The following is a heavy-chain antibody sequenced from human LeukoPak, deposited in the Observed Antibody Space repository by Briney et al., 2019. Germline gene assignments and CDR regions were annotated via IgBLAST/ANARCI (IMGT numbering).Heavy chain of an antibody. D-gene: IGHD3-22*01. Sequence: GGSLRLSCAASGFTFSSYGMHWVRQAPGKGLEWISYISSSSSPIYYADSVKGRFTISRDNAKNSLYLQMNSLRDEDTAVYYCARVDRYYDSWADYWGQGTLVTVSS. CDR1: GFTFSSYG. CDR3: ARVDRYYDSWADY. V-gene: IGHV3-48*02. J-gene: IGHJ4*02. CDR2: ISSSSSPI.